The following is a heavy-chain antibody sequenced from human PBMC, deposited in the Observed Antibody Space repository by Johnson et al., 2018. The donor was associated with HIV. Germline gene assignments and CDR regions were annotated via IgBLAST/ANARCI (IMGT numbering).Heavy chain of an antibody. CDR3: ARRSITSDGFDI. CDR2: VSFDGSKK. J-gene: IGHJ3*02. Sequence: QVQLVESGGGLVKPGGSLRLSCAASGFTFTSYTIHWVRQAPGKGLEWVAVVSFDGSKKYHADSVKGRFTISRDNSKNTLFLQMNSLRAGDTAVYYCARRSITSDGFDIWGQGTMVTVSS. V-gene: IGHV3-30*04. CDR1: GFTFTSYT. D-gene: IGHD2-2*01.